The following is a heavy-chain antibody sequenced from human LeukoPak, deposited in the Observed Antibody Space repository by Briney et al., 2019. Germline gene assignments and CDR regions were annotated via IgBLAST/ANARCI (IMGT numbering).Heavy chain of an antibody. CDR2: IYYSGST. CDR1: GGFISSSIYY. Sequence: SETLSLTCIVSGGFISSSIYYWAWVRQPPGKGLEWIGYIYYSGSTNYNPSLKSRVTISVDTSKNQFSLKLSSVTAADTAVYYCARVRRLVAAARSWYFDLWGRGTLVTVSS. V-gene: IGHV4-61*05. J-gene: IGHJ2*01. CDR3: ARVRRLVAAARSWYFDL. D-gene: IGHD6-13*01.